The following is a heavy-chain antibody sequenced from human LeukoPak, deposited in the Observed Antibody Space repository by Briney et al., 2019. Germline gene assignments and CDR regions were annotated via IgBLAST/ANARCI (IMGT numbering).Heavy chain of an antibody. CDR3: ATGLAYCGGDCFNYFDY. Sequence: ASVKVSCKVSGYILTELSMHWVRQAPGKGLEWMGGFDPEDGETIYAQKFQGRVTMTEDTSTDTAYMELSSLRSEDTAVYYCATGLAYCGGDCFNYFDYWGQGTLVTVSS. J-gene: IGHJ4*02. D-gene: IGHD2-21*02. CDR2: FDPEDGET. CDR1: GYILTELS. V-gene: IGHV1-24*01.